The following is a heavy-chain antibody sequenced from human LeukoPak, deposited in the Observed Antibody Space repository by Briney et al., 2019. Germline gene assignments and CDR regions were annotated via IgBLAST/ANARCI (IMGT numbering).Heavy chain of an antibody. CDR3: ASYYYDSSGYRYFDY. CDR1: GGSFSGYY. J-gene: IGHJ4*02. D-gene: IGHD3-22*01. V-gene: IGHV4-34*01. Sequence: PSETLSLTCAVYGGSFSGYYWSWIRQPPGKGLEWIGEINHSGSTNYNPSLKSRVTISVDTSENQFSLKLSSVTAADTAVYYCASYYYDSSGYRYFDYWGQGTLVTVSS. CDR2: INHSGST.